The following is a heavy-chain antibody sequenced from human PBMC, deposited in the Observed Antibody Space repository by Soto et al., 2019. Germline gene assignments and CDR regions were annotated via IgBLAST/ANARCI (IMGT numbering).Heavy chain of an antibody. Sequence: DPGRVSCTPSVGPITITYIHWMGQASKRGLAWMRWINPNSGDTNYSQKFQGRVTMTRDTSIRTVYMELSGLRSDDTAVYYCARARDRVLDWVTDHYY. J-gene: IGHJ6*01. CDR1: VGPITITY. D-gene: IGHD3-3*01. V-gene: IGHV1-2*02. CDR2: INPNSGDT. CDR3: ARARDRVLDWVTDHYY.